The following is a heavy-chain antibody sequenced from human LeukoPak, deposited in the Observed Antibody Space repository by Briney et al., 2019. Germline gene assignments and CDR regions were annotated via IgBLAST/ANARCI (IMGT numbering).Heavy chain of an antibody. CDR3: AIPRGVVPAAMGNWFDP. Sequence: SVKVSCKASGGTFSSYAISWVRQAPGQGLEWMGGIIPIFGTANYAQKFQGRVTITADESTSTAYMELSSLRSEDTAVYYCAIPRGVVPAAMGNWFDPWGQGTLVTVSS. J-gene: IGHJ5*02. D-gene: IGHD2-2*01. CDR2: IIPIFGTA. V-gene: IGHV1-69*13. CDR1: GGTFSSYA.